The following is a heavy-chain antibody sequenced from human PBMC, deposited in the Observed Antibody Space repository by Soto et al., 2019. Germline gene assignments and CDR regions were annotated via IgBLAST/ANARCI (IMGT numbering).Heavy chain of an antibody. CDR3: VRGGGGGLFDP. V-gene: IGHV3-21*05. CDR1: GFTFSSYT. CDR2: ISPGSRYP. J-gene: IGHJ5*02. D-gene: IGHD2-15*01. Sequence: GGSLRLSCAASGFTFSSYTMNWIRQAPGKGLEWLSYISPGSRYPAYADSVKGRFTISRDNARRSLSLQMNSLTVDDTAIYYCVRGGGGGLFDPWGQGSMVTVSS.